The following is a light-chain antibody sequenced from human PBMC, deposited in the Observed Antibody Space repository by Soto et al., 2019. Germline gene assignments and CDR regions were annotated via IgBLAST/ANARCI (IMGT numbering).Light chain of an antibody. V-gene: IGLV2-8*01. J-gene: IGLJ1*01. CDR1: SSDVGGYNY. Sequence: QSVLTQPPSASGSPGQSVTISCTGTSSDVGGYNYVSWYQQHPGRAPKLMIYEVSKRPSGVPDRFSGSKSGNTASLTVSGLQTEDEADYYCSSYAGSNNQVXGTGTKVTVL. CDR3: SSYAGSNNQV. CDR2: EVS.